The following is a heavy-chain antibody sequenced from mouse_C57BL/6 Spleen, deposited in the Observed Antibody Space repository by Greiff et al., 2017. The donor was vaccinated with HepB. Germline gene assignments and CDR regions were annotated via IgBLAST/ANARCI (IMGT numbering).Heavy chain of an antibody. CDR1: GFTFSDYG. Sequence: EVNLVESGGGLVKPGGSLKLSCAASGFTFSDYGMHWVRQAPEKGLEWVAYISSGSSTIYYADTVKGRFTISRDNAKNTLFLQMTSLRSEDTAMYYCARIYDGRAMDYWGQGTSVTVSS. CDR2: ISSGSSTI. J-gene: IGHJ4*01. V-gene: IGHV5-17*01. CDR3: ARIYDGRAMDY. D-gene: IGHD2-3*01.